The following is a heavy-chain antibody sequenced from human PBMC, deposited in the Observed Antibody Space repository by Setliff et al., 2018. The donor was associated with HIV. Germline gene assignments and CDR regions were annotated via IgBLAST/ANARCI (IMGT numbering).Heavy chain of an antibody. CDR3: ARDPWLLGASAGGDNWLDP. CDR2: IYTSGNT. J-gene: IGHJ5*02. D-gene: IGHD1-26*01. V-gene: IGHV4-38-2*02. CDR1: GYSISSGYY. Sequence: SETLSLTCAVSGYSISSGYYWGWIRQPPGKGLGWIGRIYTSGNTYYNPSLKSRVAMSIDTSKNEVSLRLKSVTAADTAIYYCARDPWLLGASAGGDNWLDPWGQGTLVTVSS.